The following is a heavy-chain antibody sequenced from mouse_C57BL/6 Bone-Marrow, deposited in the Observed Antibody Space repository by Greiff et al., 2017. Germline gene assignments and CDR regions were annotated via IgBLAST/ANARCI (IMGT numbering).Heavy chain of an antibody. CDR1: GYTFTSYW. Sequence: QVQLQQPGTELVKPGASVKLSCKASGYTFTSYWMHWVKQRPGQGLEWIGNINPNNGGTNYNEKFKSKATLTVDKSSSPAYLQLSSLTSEASAVYYCAGGSGYLGFAYWGQGTLVTVAA. CDR3: AGGSGYLGFAY. V-gene: IGHV1-53*01. J-gene: IGHJ3*01. CDR2: INPNNGGT. D-gene: IGHD2-14*01.